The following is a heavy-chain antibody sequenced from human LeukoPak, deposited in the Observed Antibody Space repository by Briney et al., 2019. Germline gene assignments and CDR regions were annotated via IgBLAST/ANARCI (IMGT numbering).Heavy chain of an antibody. Sequence: PSETLSLTCTVSGGSISSSGYYWGWIRQPPGKGLEWIGSIYDSGSTYYNPSLESRVTISVDTSKNQFSLRLSSVTAADTAVYYCARRSGSIPPNWFDPWGQGTLVTVSS. V-gene: IGHV4-39*01. CDR3: ARRSGSIPPNWFDP. D-gene: IGHD3-3*01. CDR1: GGSISSSGYY. CDR2: IYDSGST. J-gene: IGHJ5*02.